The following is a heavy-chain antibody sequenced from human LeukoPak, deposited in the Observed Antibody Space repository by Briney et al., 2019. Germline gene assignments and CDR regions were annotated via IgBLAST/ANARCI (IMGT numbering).Heavy chain of an antibody. J-gene: IGHJ5*02. Sequence: SETLSLTCAVYGGSFSGYYWSWIRQPPGKGLEWIGEINHSGSTNYNPSLKSRVTISVDTSKNQFSLKLSSVTAADTAVYYCARGYCSGGGCYSRRGFKFDPWGQGTLVTVSS. D-gene: IGHD2-15*01. CDR1: GGSFSGYY. CDR3: ARGYCSGGGCYSRRGFKFDP. CDR2: INHSGST. V-gene: IGHV4-34*01.